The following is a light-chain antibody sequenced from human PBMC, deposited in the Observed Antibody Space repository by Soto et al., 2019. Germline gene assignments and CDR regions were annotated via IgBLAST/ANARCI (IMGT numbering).Light chain of an antibody. Sequence: QSVLTQPASVSGSPGQSITISCTGTSSDVGGYNYVSWYQQHPGKAPKLMIYAVTDRPSGVSSRFSGSKSGNTASLTISGLQAEDEADYYCSSYTTINTVVFGGGTKVTVL. V-gene: IGLV2-14*01. CDR3: SSYTTINTVV. J-gene: IGLJ3*02. CDR1: SSDVGGYNY. CDR2: AVT.